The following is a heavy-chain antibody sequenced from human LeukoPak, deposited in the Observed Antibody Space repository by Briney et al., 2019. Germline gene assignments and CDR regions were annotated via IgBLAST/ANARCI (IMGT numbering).Heavy chain of an antibody. J-gene: IGHJ4*02. CDR2: IYYSGST. V-gene: IGHV4-59*11. Sequence: PSETLSLTCTVSGGSISSHYWNWIRQPPGEGLEWIGYIYYSGSTKYNPSLKSRVTISVDTSKNQFSLKLSSVTAADTAVYYCASYYYGSGTYQEFDYWGQGTLVTVSS. CDR3: ASYYYGSGTYQEFDY. CDR1: GGSISSHY. D-gene: IGHD3-10*01.